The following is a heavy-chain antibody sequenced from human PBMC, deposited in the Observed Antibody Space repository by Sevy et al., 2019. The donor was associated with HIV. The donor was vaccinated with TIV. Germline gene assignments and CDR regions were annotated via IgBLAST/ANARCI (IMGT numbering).Heavy chain of an antibody. CDR2: IYYSGST. Sequence: SETLSLTCTIFGGSISAYYWSWFRQPTGRGLEYIGYIYYSGSTNYNPSLKSRVTISVDTSKNQFSLRLTSVTTADTATYYCARAPPVRSGDDSLNWFDPWGQGALVTVSS. CDR1: GGSISAYY. V-gene: IGHV4-59*01. D-gene: IGHD6-25*01. CDR3: ARAPPVRSGDDSLNWFDP. J-gene: IGHJ5*02.